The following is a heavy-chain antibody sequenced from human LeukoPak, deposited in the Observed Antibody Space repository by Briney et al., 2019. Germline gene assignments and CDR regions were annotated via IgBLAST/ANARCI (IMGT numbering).Heavy chain of an antibody. D-gene: IGHD2-15*01. J-gene: IGHJ3*02. Sequence: PSESLSLTCAVSDGSIISSYYHWGWVRQPPGKGLEWIGTISYSGNTDYNPSLRSRVTISVDTSNNQFSLRLGSVTAADTAVYHCARHCCSGPAKRVFDIWGQGTMVTVSS. V-gene: IGHV4-39*01. CDR3: ARHCCSGPAKRVFDI. CDR1: DGSIISSYYH. CDR2: ISYSGNT.